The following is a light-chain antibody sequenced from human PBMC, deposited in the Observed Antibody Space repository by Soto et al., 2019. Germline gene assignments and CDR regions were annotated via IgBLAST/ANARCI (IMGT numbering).Light chain of an antibody. CDR2: EIS. CDR1: QSLVHVDGKTY. V-gene: IGKV2-24*01. Sequence: DIVMTQTPLSSPVTLGQPASISCRSSQSLVHVDGKTYLSWLQQRPGQPPRLLIYEISNRFSGVPDRFSGSGAGTDFTLRISRVDAEDVGVYYCMQATQFPLSFGGGTRVEIK. J-gene: IGKJ4*01. CDR3: MQATQFPLS.